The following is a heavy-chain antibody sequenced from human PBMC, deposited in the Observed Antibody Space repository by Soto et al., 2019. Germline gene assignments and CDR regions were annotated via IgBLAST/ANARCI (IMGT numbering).Heavy chain of an antibody. V-gene: IGHV4-34*01. Sequence: SETLSLTCAVYGGSFSGYYWGWIRQPPGKGLEWIGEINHSGSTNYNPSLKSRVTISVDTSKNQFSLKLSSVTAADTAVYYCARGGVLMHQPGNYYDSSGSTDYFDYWGQGTLVTVSS. D-gene: IGHD3-22*01. CDR2: INHSGST. CDR1: GGSFSGYY. CDR3: ARGGVLMHQPGNYYDSSGSTDYFDY. J-gene: IGHJ4*02.